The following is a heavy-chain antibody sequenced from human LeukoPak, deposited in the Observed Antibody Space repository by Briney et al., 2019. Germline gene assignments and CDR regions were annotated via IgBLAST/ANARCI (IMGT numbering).Heavy chain of an antibody. D-gene: IGHD3-3*01. CDR1: GFTFSSYG. Sequence: GGSLRLSCAASGFTFSSYGMHWVRQAPGKGLEWVAVISYDGSNKYYADSVKGRFTISRDNSKNTLYLQMNSLRAEDTAVYYCAKQSEPYYDFWSGIDYWGQGTLVTVSS. CDR2: ISYDGSNK. V-gene: IGHV3-30*18. CDR3: AKQSEPYYDFWSGIDY. J-gene: IGHJ4*02.